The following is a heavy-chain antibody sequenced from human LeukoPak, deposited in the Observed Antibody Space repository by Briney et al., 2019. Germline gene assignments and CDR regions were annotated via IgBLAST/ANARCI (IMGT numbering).Heavy chain of an antibody. Sequence: PGGSLRLSCAASGFTVSSNYMSWVRQASGKGLEWVSVIYSGGSTYYADSVKGRFTISRDNSKNTLYLQMNSLRAEDTAVYYCARDPADHYYYYGMDVWGQGTTVTVSS. J-gene: IGHJ6*02. CDR3: ARDPADHYYYYGMDV. V-gene: IGHV3-66*01. CDR1: GFTVSSNY. CDR2: IYSGGST.